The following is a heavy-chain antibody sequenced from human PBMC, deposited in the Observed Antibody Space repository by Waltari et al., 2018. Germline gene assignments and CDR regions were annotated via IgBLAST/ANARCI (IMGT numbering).Heavy chain of an antibody. CDR1: GFTFSSYS. J-gene: IGHJ3*02. CDR3: PRDLVARPRGAFDI. Sequence: EVQLVESGGGLVQPGGSLRLSCAASGFTFSSYSMNWVRQAPGKGLEWVSYISSSSSTIYYADSVKGRFTISRDNAKNSLYLQMNSLRAEDTAVYYCPRDLVARPRGAFDIWGQGTMVTVSS. CDR2: ISSSSSTI. D-gene: IGHD5-12*01. V-gene: IGHV3-48*04.